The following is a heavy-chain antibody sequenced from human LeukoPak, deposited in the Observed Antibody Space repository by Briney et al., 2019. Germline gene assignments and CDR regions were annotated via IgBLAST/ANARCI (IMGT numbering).Heavy chain of an antibody. CDR1: GFTFDDYA. CDR2: ISWDGGST. J-gene: IGHJ4*02. Sequence: GGSLRLSCAASGFTFDDYAMHWVRQAPGKGLEWVSLISWDGGSTYYADSVKGRFTISRDNAKNSLYLQMNSLRAEDTAVYYCLPYSGSRVLSSTSGEWGQGTLVTVSS. CDR3: LPYSGSRVLSSTSGE. D-gene: IGHD1-26*01. V-gene: IGHV3-43D*03.